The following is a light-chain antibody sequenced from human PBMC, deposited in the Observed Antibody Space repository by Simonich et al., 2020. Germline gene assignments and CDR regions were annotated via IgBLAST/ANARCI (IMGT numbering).Light chain of an antibody. CDR1: SSDVGGYNL. CDR3: CSYAGSYTLV. CDR2: EGS. Sequence: QSALTQPRSVSGSPGQSVTISCTGTSSDVGGYNLVSWYQQHPGKAPKLMIYEGSKRPSGVPDRFSGSKSGNTASLTISGLQAEDEADYYCCSYAGSYTLVFGGGTKLTVL. J-gene: IGLJ2*01. V-gene: IGLV2-11*01.